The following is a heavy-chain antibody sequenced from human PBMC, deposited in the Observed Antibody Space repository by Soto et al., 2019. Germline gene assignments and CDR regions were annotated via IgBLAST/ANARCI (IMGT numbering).Heavy chain of an antibody. V-gene: IGHV3-23*01. Sequence: VQLLESGGDLVQPGGSLRLSYEASGFTFSNYAMSWVRQAPGKGLEWVSVISGSGGSTNYADSAKGRFTISRDNSMDTLYLQMNSLRAEDTAVYYCARVFYYDILTGKSYNMDVWGQGTTVIVSS. CDR3: ARVFYYDILTGKSYNMDV. CDR2: ISGSGGST. J-gene: IGHJ6*02. CDR1: GFTFSNYA. D-gene: IGHD3-9*01.